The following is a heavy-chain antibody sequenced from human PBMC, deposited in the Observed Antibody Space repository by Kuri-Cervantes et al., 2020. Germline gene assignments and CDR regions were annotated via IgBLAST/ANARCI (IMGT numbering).Heavy chain of an antibody. CDR3: ASAGRDRDYYYGMDV. Sequence: SETLSLTCAACGGSFSGYSWSWFRQPPGKGLEWIGYIYYSGSTNYNPSLKSRVTISVDTSKNQFSLKLSSVTAEDTAVYYCASAGRDRDYYYGMDVWGQGTTVTVSS. J-gene: IGHJ6*02. CDR2: IYYSGST. V-gene: IGHV4-59*01. CDR1: GGSFSGYS. D-gene: IGHD3-10*01.